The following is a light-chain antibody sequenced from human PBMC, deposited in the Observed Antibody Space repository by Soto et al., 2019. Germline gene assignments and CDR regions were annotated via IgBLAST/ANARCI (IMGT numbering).Light chain of an antibody. V-gene: IGLV3-21*04. CDR1: NIGGKT. Sequence: SYELTQPPSVSVAPGKTASITCGGNNIGGKTVHWFQQKPGQAPVVVLYYDTHPPSGIPERFSGSNSGNTATLTISRVEAGDEADYYCHVWDSSSDHVVFGGGTKLTVL. J-gene: IGLJ3*02. CDR2: YDT. CDR3: HVWDSSSDHVV.